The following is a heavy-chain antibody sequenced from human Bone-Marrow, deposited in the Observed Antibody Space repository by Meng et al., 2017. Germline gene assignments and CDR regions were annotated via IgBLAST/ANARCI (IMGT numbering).Heavy chain of an antibody. CDR3: TTDKVGATGSPYYYGMDV. V-gene: IGHV3-15*01. CDR1: GFTFSNAW. D-gene: IGHD1-26*01. CDR2: IKSKTDGGTT. J-gene: IGHJ6*02. Sequence: GGSLRLSCAASGFTFSNAWMSWVRQAPGKGLEWVGRIKSKTDGGTTDYAAPVKGRFTISRDDSKNTLYLQMNSLKTEDTAVYYCTTDKVGATGSPYYYGMDVWGQGTTVTVS.